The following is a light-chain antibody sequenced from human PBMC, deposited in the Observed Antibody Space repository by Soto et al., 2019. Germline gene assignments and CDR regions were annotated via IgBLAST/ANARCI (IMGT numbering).Light chain of an antibody. V-gene: IGLV1-47*01. CDR3: AAWDDSLSGWV. J-gene: IGLJ3*02. CDR2: RNN. Sequence: QSVLTHPPSASGTPGQRVTSSCSGSSSNIGSNYVYWYQQLPGTAPKLLIYRNNQRPSGVPDRFSGSKSGTSAALAIIGLRSEDEADYYCAAWDDSLSGWVFGGGTKVTVL. CDR1: SSNIGSNY.